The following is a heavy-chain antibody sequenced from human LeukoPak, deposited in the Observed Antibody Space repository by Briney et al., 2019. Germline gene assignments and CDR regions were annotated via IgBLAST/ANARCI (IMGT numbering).Heavy chain of an antibody. V-gene: IGHV1-69*02. D-gene: IGHD6-13*01. CDR3: ATGYSSSWYVYYYYGMDV. CDR2: ILGIA. J-gene: IGHJ6*02. Sequence: ILGIANYAQKFQGRVTITADKSTSTAYMELSSLRSEDTAVYYCATGYSSSWYVYYYYGMDVWGQGTTVTVSS.